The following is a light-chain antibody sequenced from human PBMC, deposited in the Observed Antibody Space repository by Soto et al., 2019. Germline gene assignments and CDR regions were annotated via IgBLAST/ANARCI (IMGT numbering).Light chain of an antibody. CDR1: QGISSY. J-gene: IGKJ1*01. V-gene: IGKV1-9*01. CDR3: QQYYTYPWT. Sequence: IQMTQSPSFLSASVGDRVTITCRASQGISSYLAWYQQKPGRPPKLLMSATSTLQSDVPSRFSGSGSGTDFTLTIGCLQSEDLATYYCQQYYTYPWTFGQGTKVDIK. CDR2: ATS.